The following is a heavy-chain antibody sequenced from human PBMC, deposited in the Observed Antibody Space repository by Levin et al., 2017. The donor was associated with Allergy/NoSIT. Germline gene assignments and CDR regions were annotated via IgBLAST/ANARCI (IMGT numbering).Heavy chain of an antibody. CDR1: GFTFSSYE. J-gene: IGHJ4*02. CDR2: ISSSGSTI. CDR3: ARQLGNFWSGYNYFDY. V-gene: IGHV3-48*03. D-gene: IGHD3-3*01. Sequence: LSLTCAASGFTFSSYEMNWVRPAQGKGLEWVSYISSSGSTIYYADSVKGRFTISRDNAKNSLYLQMNSLRAEDTAVYYCARQLGNFWSGYNYFDYWGQGTLVTVSS.